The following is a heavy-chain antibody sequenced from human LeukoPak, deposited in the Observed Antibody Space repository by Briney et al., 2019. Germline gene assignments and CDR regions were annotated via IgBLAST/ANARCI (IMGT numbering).Heavy chain of an antibody. V-gene: IGHV1-2*02. CDR3: ARSGDVAMIVVVTAYYFDY. Sequence: ASVKVSCKASGYTFTGYYMHWVRQAPGQGLEWMGWINPNSGGTNYAQKFQGRVTMTRDTSISTAYMELSRLRSDDTAVYYCARSGDVAMIVVVTAYYFDYWGQGTLVTVSS. D-gene: IGHD3-22*01. J-gene: IGHJ4*02. CDR1: GYTFTGYY. CDR2: INPNSGGT.